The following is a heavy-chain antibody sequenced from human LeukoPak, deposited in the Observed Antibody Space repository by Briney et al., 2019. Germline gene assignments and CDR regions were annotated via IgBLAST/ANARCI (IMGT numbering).Heavy chain of an antibody. CDR2: INHSGST. CDR3: ARDGNMKGYDAFDI. Sequence: SETLSLTCAVYGGSFSGYYWSWIRQPPGKGLEWIGEINHSGSTNYNPSLKSRVTISVDTSKNQFSLKLSSVTAADTAVYYWARDGNMKGYDAFDIWGQGTMVTVSS. D-gene: IGHD4-23*01. J-gene: IGHJ3*02. V-gene: IGHV4-34*01. CDR1: GGSFSGYY.